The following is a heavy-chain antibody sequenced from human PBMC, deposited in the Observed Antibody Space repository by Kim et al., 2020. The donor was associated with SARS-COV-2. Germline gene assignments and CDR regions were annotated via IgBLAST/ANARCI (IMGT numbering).Heavy chain of an antibody. CDR2: IKSKTEGGTT. Sequence: GGSLRLSCAASGFTFSNAWMSWVRQAPGKGLEWVGRIKSKTEGGTTEYAASVKGRFTISRDDSKNTLYLQMNSLQTEDTAVYYCTRLSSTSCYYFWGQG. V-gene: IGHV3-15*01. CDR1: GFTFSNAW. D-gene: IGHD2-2*01. CDR3: TRLSSTSCYYF. J-gene: IGHJ3*01.